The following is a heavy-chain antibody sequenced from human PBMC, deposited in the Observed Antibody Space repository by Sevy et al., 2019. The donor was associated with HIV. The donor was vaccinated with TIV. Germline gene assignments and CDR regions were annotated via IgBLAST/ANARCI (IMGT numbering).Heavy chain of an antibody. CDR1: GDTFRNYA. Sequence: ASVKVSCTASGDTFRNYAISWVRQGPGQGLEWLGGIVPMFDTANYAQKFQGRVTITADESTSTVYMELSSLRSEDTAIFYCARVLFDSSCYSPLFYYGLHVWGPGTTVTVSS. V-gene: IGHV1-69*13. CDR2: IVPMFDTA. J-gene: IGHJ6*01. D-gene: IGHD3-22*01. CDR3: ARVLFDSSCYSPLFYYGLHV.